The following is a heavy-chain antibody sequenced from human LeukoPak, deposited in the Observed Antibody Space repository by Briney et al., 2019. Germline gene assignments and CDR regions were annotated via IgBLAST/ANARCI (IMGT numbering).Heavy chain of an antibody. CDR1: GGSISSSSYY. D-gene: IGHD3-22*01. V-gene: IGHV4-39*02. CDR2: IYYSGST. CDR3: ARDPYYYDSSGYHFFDK. Sequence: PSETLSLTCTVSGGSISSSSYYWGWIRQPPGTGLEWIGSIYYSGSTYYNPSLKSRVTISVDTSKNRFSLNLSSVTAADTAVYYCARDPYYYDSSGYHFFDKWGQGTLVTVSS. J-gene: IGHJ4*02.